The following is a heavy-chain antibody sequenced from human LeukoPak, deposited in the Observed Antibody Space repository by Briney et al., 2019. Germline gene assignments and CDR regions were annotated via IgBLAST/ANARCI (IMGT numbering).Heavy chain of an antibody. CDR3: ATQTQKIRYYDSSGYYRGYYYYMDV. D-gene: IGHD3-22*01. V-gene: IGHV4-59*08. Sequence: SETLSLTCTVSGGSISSYYWSWIRQPPGKGLEWIGYIYYSGNTNYNPSLKSRVTISVDTSKNQFSLKLSSVTAADTAVYYCATQTQKIRYYDSSGYYRGYYYYMDVWGKGTTVTVSS. CDR1: GGSISSYY. J-gene: IGHJ6*03. CDR2: IYYSGNT.